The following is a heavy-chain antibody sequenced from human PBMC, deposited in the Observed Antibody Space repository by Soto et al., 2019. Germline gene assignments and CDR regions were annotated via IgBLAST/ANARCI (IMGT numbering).Heavy chain of an antibody. D-gene: IGHD5-18*01. J-gene: IGHJ6*02. CDR2: IDPSDSYT. CDR1: GYSFTSYW. Sequence: GEALKISCKGSGYSFTSYWISWVRQMPGKGLEWMGRIDPSDSYTNYSPSFQGHVTISADKSISTAYLQWSSLKASDTAMYYCARTSMQSRGYSYGHGGMDVWGQGTTVTVSS. V-gene: IGHV5-10-1*01. CDR3: ARTSMQSRGYSYGHGGMDV.